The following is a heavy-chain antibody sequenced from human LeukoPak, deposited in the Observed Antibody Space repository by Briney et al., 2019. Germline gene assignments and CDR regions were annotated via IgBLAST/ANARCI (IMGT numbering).Heavy chain of an antibody. J-gene: IGHJ6*02. D-gene: IGHD3-22*01. V-gene: IGHV4-59*01. Sequence: SETLSLTCTVSGGSISSYYWSWIRQPPGKGLEWIGYIYYSGSTNYNPSLKSRVTISVDMSKNQFSLKLSSVTAADTAVYYCARDVGDEDSSGYYYYYYGMDVWGQGTTVTVSS. CDR3: ARDVGDEDSSGYYYYYYGMDV. CDR1: GGSISSYY. CDR2: IYYSGST.